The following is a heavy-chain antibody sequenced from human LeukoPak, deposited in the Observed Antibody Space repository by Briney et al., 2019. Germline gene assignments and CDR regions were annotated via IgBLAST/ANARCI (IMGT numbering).Heavy chain of an antibody. CDR3: ARGYSSSWYSLSYWFDP. D-gene: IGHD6-13*01. Sequence: GGSLRLSCAASGFTFSSYSMNRVRQAPGKGLEWVSSISSSSSYTYYADSVKGRFTISRDNAKNSLYLQMNSLRAEDTAVYYCARGYSSSWYSLSYWFDPWGQGTLVTVSS. V-gene: IGHV3-21*01. J-gene: IGHJ5*02. CDR1: GFTFSSYS. CDR2: ISSSSSYT.